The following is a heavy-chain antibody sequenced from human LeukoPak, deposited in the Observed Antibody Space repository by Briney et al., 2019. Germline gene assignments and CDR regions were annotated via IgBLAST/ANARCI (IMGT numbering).Heavy chain of an antibody. D-gene: IGHD4-17*01. CDR3: ARLMLITVTTFDS. Sequence: GGSLRLSCSVSGFTFSNYAMHWVRQAPGKGLEYVSGISSNGGRTYYADSVKGRFTISRNNGKNSLDLQLDSLRAEDTAVYYCARLMLITVTTFDSWGQGTLVTVSS. CDR2: ISSNGGRT. CDR1: GFTFSNYA. V-gene: IGHV3-64*04. J-gene: IGHJ4*02.